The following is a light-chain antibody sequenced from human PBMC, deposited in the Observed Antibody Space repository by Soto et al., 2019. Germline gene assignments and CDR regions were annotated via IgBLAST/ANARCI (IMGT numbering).Light chain of an antibody. J-gene: IGLJ1*01. Sequence: LTQPASVSGSPGQSITISCTGTSSDVGGFNYVSWYQQHPGIAPKLLIFDVYSRPSGISNRFSGSKSGNTASLTISGLQAEDEADYYCSSYTTSSSYVFGAGTKVTVL. CDR1: SSDVGGFNY. CDR2: DVY. CDR3: SSYTTSSSYV. V-gene: IGLV2-14*01.